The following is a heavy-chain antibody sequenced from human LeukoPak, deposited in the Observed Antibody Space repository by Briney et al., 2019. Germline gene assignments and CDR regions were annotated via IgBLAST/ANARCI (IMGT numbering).Heavy chain of an antibody. V-gene: IGHV4-39*01. D-gene: IGHD3-10*01. CDR3: ARQVQVVRGVRTPQSLNYFDY. CDR1: GGSISSSSYY. CDR2: IYYSGST. J-gene: IGHJ4*02. Sequence: SETLSLTCTVSGGSISSSSYYWGWIRQPPGKGLEWIGSIYYSGSTYYNPSLKSRVTISVDASKNQFSLKLSSVTAADTAVYYCARQVQVVRGVRTPQSLNYFDYWGQGTLVTVSS.